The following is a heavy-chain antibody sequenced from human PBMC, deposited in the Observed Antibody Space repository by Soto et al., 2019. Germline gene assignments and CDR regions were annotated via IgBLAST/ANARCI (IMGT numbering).Heavy chain of an antibody. CDR3: ARRPTIFSQYNWFDP. CDR1: GGSISSSSYY. D-gene: IGHD3-3*01. Sequence: SETLSLTCTVSGGSISSSSYYWGWIRQPPGKGLEWIGSIYYSGSTYYNPSLKSRVTISVDTSKNQFSLKLSSVTAADTAVYYCARRPTIFSQYNWFDPWGQGTLVTVSS. J-gene: IGHJ5*02. V-gene: IGHV4-39*01. CDR2: IYYSGST.